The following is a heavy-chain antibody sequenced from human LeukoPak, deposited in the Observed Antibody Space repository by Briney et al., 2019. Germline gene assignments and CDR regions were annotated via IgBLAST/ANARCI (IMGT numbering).Heavy chain of an antibody. CDR2: INTDGSST. CDR1: GFTVSSCW. CDR3: AREGRRRYFVDY. D-gene: IGHD3-9*01. V-gene: IGHV3-74*01. Sequence: GGSLRLSCEASGFTVSSCWMHWVRQGPGKGLVWVARINTDGSSTAYADSVEGRFTISRDNAKNTLYLQMSSLRAEDTAVYYCAREGRRRYFVDYWGQGTLVTVSS. J-gene: IGHJ4*02.